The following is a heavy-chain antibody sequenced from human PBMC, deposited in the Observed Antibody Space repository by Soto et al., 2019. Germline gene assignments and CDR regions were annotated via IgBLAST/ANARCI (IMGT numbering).Heavy chain of an antibody. J-gene: IGHJ5*02. CDR1: GGSINNYY. Sequence: PAETLSITCTVSGGSINNYYWSWIRQPAGKGLEWIGRVYTSGSTNYNPSLKSRVTMSVDTSNNQFSLRVSSVTAADTAIYYCARGPPFDPWGQGTLVTVSS. V-gene: IGHV4-4*07. CDR3: ARGPPFDP. CDR2: VYTSGST.